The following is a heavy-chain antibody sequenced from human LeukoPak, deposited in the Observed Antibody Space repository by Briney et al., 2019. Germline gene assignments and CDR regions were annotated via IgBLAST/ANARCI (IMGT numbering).Heavy chain of an antibody. D-gene: IGHD4-23*01. CDR1: GGTFSSYP. V-gene: IGHV1-69*13. CDR2: ITPILGTA. CDR3: ARNSRVVSTSGLNY. J-gene: IGHJ4*02. Sequence: SVKVSCKASGGTFSSYPFSWVRQAPGQGLEWMGEITPILGTANYAQQFQGRLTITADESTSTAYMELSSLRSEDTAFYYCARNSRVVSTSGLNYWGQGTLVTVSS.